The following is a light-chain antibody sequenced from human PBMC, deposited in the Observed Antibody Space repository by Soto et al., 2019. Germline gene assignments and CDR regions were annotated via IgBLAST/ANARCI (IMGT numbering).Light chain of an antibody. CDR3: QQYGGSPS. CDR1: QSVNADY. Sequence: EIALTQSPVTLSLSPGERATLSCRAGQSVNADYLAWYQQRPGQAPRLLIYVASYRAPGIPDRFSGSGSGTDFTLTISRLEPEDSAIYYCQQYGGSPSFGQGTKLEIK. V-gene: IGKV3-20*01. J-gene: IGKJ1*01. CDR2: VAS.